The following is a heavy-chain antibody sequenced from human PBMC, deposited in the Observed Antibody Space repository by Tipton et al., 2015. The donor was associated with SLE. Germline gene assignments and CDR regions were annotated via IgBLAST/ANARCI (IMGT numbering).Heavy chain of an antibody. CDR2: IYYGGST. J-gene: IGHJ4*02. V-gene: IGHV4-39*07. CDR1: GGSISSTSYY. CDR3: ATGKGDYFDY. D-gene: IGHD4-23*01. Sequence: TLSLTCTVSGGSISSTSYYWGWIRQPPGKGLEWIGSIYYGGSTYYNPSLPSRVTISVDTSKNQFSLKLSSVTAADTAVYYCATGKGDYFDYWGQGTLVTVSS.